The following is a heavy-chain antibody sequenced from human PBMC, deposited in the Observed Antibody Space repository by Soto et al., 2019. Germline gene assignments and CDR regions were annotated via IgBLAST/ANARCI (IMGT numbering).Heavy chain of an antibody. CDR2: ISWEGGSR. CDR3: AVGATSGYFSFFQH. Sequence: EVQLVESGGVVVQPGGSLRLSCAASGFTFDDYTMHWVRQAPGKGLEWVSLISWEGGSRYYADSVQGRFTISRANSKNSLYLQMNSLGTEDTALYYCAVGATSGYFSFFQHWGQGTLVTVSS. V-gene: IGHV3-43*01. CDR1: GFTFDDYT. D-gene: IGHD3-22*01. J-gene: IGHJ1*01.